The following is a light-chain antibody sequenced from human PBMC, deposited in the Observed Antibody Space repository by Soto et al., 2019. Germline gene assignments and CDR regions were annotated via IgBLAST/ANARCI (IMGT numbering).Light chain of an antibody. Sequence: DIQLTQSPSFLSASVGDRVTISCRASQGISTFLAWYQQKPGKAPKLLIYAASTLQSGVPSRFSGSGSGTEFTLTIDSLQPEDFATYSSQQLNSYPRTFGPGTKVDIK. CDR2: AAS. CDR3: QQLNSYPRT. J-gene: IGKJ3*01. V-gene: IGKV1-9*01. CDR1: QGISTF.